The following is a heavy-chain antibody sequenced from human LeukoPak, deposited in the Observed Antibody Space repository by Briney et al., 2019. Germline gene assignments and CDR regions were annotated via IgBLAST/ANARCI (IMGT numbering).Heavy chain of an antibody. D-gene: IGHD3-10*01. J-gene: IGHJ4*02. CDR1: GGSFSGYY. Sequence: SETLSLTCAVYGGSFSGYYWSWIRQPPGKGLEWIGSITYSGSTSYNPSLKSRVTISIDTSKKQFSLKLSSVTAADTAVYYCARHVASGSYFGPWGQGTLVTVSS. V-gene: IGHV4-34*01. CDR2: ITYSGST. CDR3: ARHVASGSYFGP.